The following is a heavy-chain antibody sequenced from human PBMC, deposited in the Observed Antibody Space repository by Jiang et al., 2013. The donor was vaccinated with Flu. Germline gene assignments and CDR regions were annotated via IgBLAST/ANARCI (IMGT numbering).Heavy chain of an antibody. CDR3: ARLGSVSGYSYFDN. D-gene: IGHD3-22*01. CDR1: GDSISSPSYS. J-gene: IGHJ4*02. V-gene: IGHV4-39*01. Sequence: GLVKPSETPSLTCTVSGDSISSPSYSWGWLRQPPGKGLEFVGTLSYSGTTYYSPSLRSRITISVDSSKNQFSLNLTSVTAADTSVYYCARLGSVSGYSYFDNWGQGILVTVSA. CDR2: LSYSGTT.